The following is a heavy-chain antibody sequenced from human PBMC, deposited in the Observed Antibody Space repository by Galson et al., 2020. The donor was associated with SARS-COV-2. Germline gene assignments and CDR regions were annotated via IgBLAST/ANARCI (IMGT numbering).Heavy chain of an antibody. J-gene: IGHJ5*02. Sequence: ASETLSLTCTVSGGSISSYYWSWIRQSAGKGLEWIGRIYTSGSTNYNPSLKSRVTMSADTAKNQLSLKLTSVTAADTAVYYCARVKEGQGLFDPWGQGTLVTVSS. CDR2: IYTSGST. CDR3: ARVKEGQGLFDP. V-gene: IGHV4-4*07. CDR1: GGSISSYY.